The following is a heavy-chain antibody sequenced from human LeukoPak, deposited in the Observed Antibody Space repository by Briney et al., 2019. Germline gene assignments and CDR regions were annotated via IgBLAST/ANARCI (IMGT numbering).Heavy chain of an antibody. V-gene: IGHV3-23*01. CDR1: GFTFSNYA. CDR3: AELGITMIGGV. CDR2: SGSGYNT. Sequence: PGGSLRLSCAASGFTFSNYAMSWVRQPPGKGLEWVISGSGYNTYYADSVKGRFTISRDNSKNTLFLQMNSLRAEDTAVYFCAELGITMIGGVWGKGTTVTISS. J-gene: IGHJ6*04. D-gene: IGHD3-10*02.